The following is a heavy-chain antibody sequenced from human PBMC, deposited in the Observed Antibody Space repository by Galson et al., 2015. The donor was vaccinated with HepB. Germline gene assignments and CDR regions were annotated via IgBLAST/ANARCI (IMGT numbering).Heavy chain of an antibody. V-gene: IGHV3-33*01. CDR2: IWYDGSNK. Sequence: SLRLSCAASGFIFSSYGMHWVRQAPGKGLGWVAVIWYDGSNKYYADSVRGRFTISRDNSKNTLYLQMNILRAEDTAVYYCARDPSYLGAPVYWFDPWGQGTLVTVSS. CDR3: ARDPSYLGAPVYWFDP. D-gene: IGHD3-16*01. J-gene: IGHJ5*02. CDR1: GFIFSSYG.